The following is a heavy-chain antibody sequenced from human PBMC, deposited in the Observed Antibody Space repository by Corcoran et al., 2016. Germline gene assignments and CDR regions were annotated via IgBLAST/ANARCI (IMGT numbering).Heavy chain of an antibody. CDR1: GFTFDDYA. CDR2: ISWNSGSI. D-gene: IGHD3-10*01. Sequence: EVQLVESGGGLVQPGRSLRLSCAASGFTFDDYAMHWVRQAPGKGLEWVSGISWNSGSIGYADSVKGRFTISRDNAKNSLYLQMNSLRAEDTALYYCAKDPHRYGSGSYSYWYFDLWGRGTLVTVSS. J-gene: IGHJ2*01. V-gene: IGHV3-9*01. CDR3: AKDPHRYGSGSYSYWYFDL.